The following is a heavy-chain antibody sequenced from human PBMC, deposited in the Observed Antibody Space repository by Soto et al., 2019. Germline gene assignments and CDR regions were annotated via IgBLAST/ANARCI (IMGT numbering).Heavy chain of an antibody. CDR2: IYYSGST. V-gene: IGHV4-59*08. Sequence: SETLSLTCTVSGGSISSYYWSWIRQPPGKGLEWIGYIYYSGSTNYNPSLKSRVTISVDTSKNQFSLKLSSVTAADTAVYYCARHDVVVVPAAIVGSYYYYYMDVWGQGTTVTVSS. CDR1: GGSISSYY. D-gene: IGHD2-2*01. J-gene: IGHJ6*03. CDR3: ARHDVVVVPAAIVGSYYYYYMDV.